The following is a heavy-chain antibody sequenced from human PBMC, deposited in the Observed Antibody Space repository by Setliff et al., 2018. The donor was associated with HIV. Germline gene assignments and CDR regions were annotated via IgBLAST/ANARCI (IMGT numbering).Heavy chain of an antibody. Sequence: KASETLSLTCSVSGASISSYYWSWIRQPPGKGPEWIGYISPTGNTNYNPSLKSRVTISTDTSKNQFSLNVRSVTAADTAVYYCASRIYYYDSSRVLREEGFDPWGQGTLVTVSS. J-gene: IGHJ5*02. CDR3: ASRIYYYDSSRVLREEGFDP. V-gene: IGHV4-4*09. CDR2: ISPTGNT. CDR1: GASISSYY. D-gene: IGHD3-22*01.